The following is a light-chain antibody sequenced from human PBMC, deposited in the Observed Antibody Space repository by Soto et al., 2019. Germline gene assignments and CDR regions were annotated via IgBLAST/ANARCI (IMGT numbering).Light chain of an antibody. CDR1: QSISSY. CDR2: AAS. Sequence: DIQMTQSPSSLSASVGDRVTITCRASQSISSYLNWYQQKPGKAPKLLICAASSLQSGVPSRFSGSGSGTDFALTISSLQPEDFATYYCQESYSTPPATFGQGTKVDIK. V-gene: IGKV1-39*01. CDR3: QESYSTPPAT. J-gene: IGKJ1*01.